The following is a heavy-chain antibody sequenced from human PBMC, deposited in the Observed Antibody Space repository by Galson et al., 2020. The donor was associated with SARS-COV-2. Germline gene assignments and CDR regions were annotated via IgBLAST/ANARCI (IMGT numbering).Heavy chain of an antibody. CDR3: ARGLTTVTIDYYYYYGMDV. Sequence: GGSLRLSCAASGFTFSSYSMNWVRQAPGKGLKWVSSISSSSSYIYYADSVKGRFTISRDNAKNSLYLQMNSLRAEDTAVYYCARGLTTVTIDYYYYYGMDVWGQGTTVTVSS. D-gene: IGHD4-4*01. CDR2: ISSSSSYI. J-gene: IGHJ6*02. V-gene: IGHV3-21*01. CDR1: GFTFSSYS.